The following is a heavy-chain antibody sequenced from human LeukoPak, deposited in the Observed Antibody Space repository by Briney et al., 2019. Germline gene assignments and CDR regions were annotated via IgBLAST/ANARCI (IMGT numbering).Heavy chain of an antibody. CDR1: GFTFSSYG. J-gene: IGHJ4*02. CDR2: ISFDGSNK. CDR3: AKSPTFGGVIVSVGGY. Sequence: GRSLRLSCAASGFTFSSYGMHWVRQAPGKGLEWVAAISFDGSNKYYADSVKGRFTISRDNSKNTLYLQMNSLRAEDTAVYYCAKSPTFGGVIVSVGGYWGQGTLVTVS. D-gene: IGHD3-16*02. V-gene: IGHV3-30*18.